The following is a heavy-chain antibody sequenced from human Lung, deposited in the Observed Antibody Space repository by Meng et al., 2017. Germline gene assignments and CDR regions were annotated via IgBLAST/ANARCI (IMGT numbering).Heavy chain of an antibody. J-gene: IGHJ4*02. V-gene: IGHV3-7*01. CDR1: GFTFRNYW. CDR2: INSDGSGQ. Sequence: GGSLRLSCAASGFTFRNYWMNWIRQVPGKGLEWVANINSDGSGQFYVDSVKGRFTISRDNAKNSLSLQMDGLRGEDTAIYYCTSVSVRILGDDKWGQGNLVNGAS. CDR3: TSVSVRILGDDK. D-gene: IGHD3-9*01.